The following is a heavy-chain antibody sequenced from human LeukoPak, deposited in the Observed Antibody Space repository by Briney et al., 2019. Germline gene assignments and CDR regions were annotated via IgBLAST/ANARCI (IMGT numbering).Heavy chain of an antibody. D-gene: IGHD3-3*01. Sequence: GGSLRLSCAASGFTFSSYSMNWVRQAPGKGLEWVSSISSSSSYIYYADSVKGRSTISRDNAKNSLYLQMNSLRAEDTAVYYCARDLSTIFGVVTFDYWGQGTLVTVSS. V-gene: IGHV3-21*01. CDR1: GFTFSSYS. J-gene: IGHJ4*02. CDR2: ISSSSSYI. CDR3: ARDLSTIFGVVTFDY.